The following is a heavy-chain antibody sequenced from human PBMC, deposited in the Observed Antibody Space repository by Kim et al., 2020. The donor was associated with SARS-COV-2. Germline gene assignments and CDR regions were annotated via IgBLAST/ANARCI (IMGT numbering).Heavy chain of an antibody. CDR3: ARSLPGGVTPPDY. V-gene: IGHV4-31*02. D-gene: IGHD3-3*01. J-gene: IGHJ4*02. Sequence: YNPSRKSRVTISVDTSKNQFSLKLSSVTAADTAVYYCARSLPGGVTPPDYWGQGTLVTVSS.